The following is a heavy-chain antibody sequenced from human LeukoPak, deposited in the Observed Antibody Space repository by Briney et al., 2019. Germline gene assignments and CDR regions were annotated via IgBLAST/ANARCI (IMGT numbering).Heavy chain of an antibody. J-gene: IGHJ4*02. Sequence: SETLSLTCAVYGGSFSGYYWSWIRRPPGKGLEWIGEINHSGSTNYNPSLKSRVTISVDTSKNQFSLKLSSVTAADTAVYYCARRDIWGQGTLVTVSS. CDR3: ARRDI. CDR1: GGSFSGYY. CDR2: INHSGST. V-gene: IGHV4-34*01.